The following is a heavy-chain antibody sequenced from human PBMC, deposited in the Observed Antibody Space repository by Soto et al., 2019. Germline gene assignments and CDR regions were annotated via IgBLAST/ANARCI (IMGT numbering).Heavy chain of an antibody. D-gene: IGHD5-12*01. CDR3: AKDTAMATLHDAFDI. Sequence: GGSLRLSCASSGFTFDDYTMHWVRQAPGKGLEWVSLISWDGGSTYYADSVKGRFTISRDNSKNSLYLQMNSLRTEDTALYYCAKDTAMATLHDAFDIWGQGTMVTVSS. J-gene: IGHJ3*02. CDR2: ISWDGGST. V-gene: IGHV3-43*01. CDR1: GFTFDDYT.